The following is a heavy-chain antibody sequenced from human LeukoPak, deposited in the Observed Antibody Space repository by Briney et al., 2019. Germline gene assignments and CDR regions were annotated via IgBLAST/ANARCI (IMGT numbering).Heavy chain of an antibody. Sequence: ASVKVSCKASGYTFTGYYMHWVRQAPGQGLEWMGGFDPEDGETIYAQKFQGRVTMTEDTSTDTAYMELSSLRSEDTAVYYCATALPRVGATFDYWGQGTLVTVSS. J-gene: IGHJ4*02. V-gene: IGHV1-24*01. CDR2: FDPEDGET. CDR1: GYTFTGYY. D-gene: IGHD1-26*01. CDR3: ATALPRVGATFDY.